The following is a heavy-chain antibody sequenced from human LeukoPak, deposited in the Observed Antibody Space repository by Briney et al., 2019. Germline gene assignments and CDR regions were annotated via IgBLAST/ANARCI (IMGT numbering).Heavy chain of an antibody. D-gene: IGHD5-12*01. CDR2: INPAGSET. V-gene: IGHV3-7*01. CDR3: ATFGLVAALDL. CDR1: GFSFNAYW. J-gene: IGHJ4*02. Sequence: GGSLRLSCAASGFSFNAYWMAWVRQAPGTGLEWVANINPAGSETFHVDPVKGRFSISRDHAKNLVYLQMYSLRAEDTAVYYYATFGLVAALDLWGQGTLVTVSS.